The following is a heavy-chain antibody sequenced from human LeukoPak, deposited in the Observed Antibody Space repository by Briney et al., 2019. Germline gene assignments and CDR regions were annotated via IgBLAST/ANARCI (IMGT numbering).Heavy chain of an antibody. V-gene: IGHV3-33*01. CDR2: IWYDGSNK. CDR1: GFTFSSHG. D-gene: IGHD3-16*01. CDR3: VRWGTGKSLDY. Sequence: GGSLRLSCAASGFTFSSHGMHWVRQSPGKGLEWVAVIWYDGSNKYYADSVKGRFTISRDNFKNTLYLQMDSLRVEDTAVYYCVRWGTGKSLDYWGQGILVTVSS. J-gene: IGHJ4*02.